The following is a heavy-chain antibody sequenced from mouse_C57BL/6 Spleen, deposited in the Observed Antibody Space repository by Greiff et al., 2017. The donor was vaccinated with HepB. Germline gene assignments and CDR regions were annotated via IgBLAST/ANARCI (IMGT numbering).Heavy chain of an antibody. D-gene: IGHD2-1*01. V-gene: IGHV1-82*01. CDR2: IYPGDGDT. J-gene: IGHJ4*01. CDR1: GYAFSSSW. CDR3: ARDGNYEGAMDY. Sequence: QVQLQQSGPELVKPGASVKISCKASGYAFSSSWMNWVKQRPGKGLEWIGRIYPGDGDTNYNGKFKGKATLTADKSSSTAYMQLSSLTSEDSAVYFCARDGNYEGAMDYWGQGTSVTVSS.